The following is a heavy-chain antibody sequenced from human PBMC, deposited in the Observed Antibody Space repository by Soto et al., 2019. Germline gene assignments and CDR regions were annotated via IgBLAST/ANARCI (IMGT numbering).Heavy chain of an antibody. Sequence: SETLSLTCTVSGVSISNYNYSWAWIRQPPGKGLERIGNIYYSGTTYYNPSLKSRVNISIDTSKNQFSLNLSSVTAADTAVYFCAREAHIGGYKIDYWGQGTLVTVSS. D-gene: IGHD5-12*01. J-gene: IGHJ4*02. CDR2: IYYSGTT. CDR1: GVSISNYNYS. CDR3: AREAHIGGYKIDY. V-gene: IGHV4-39*01.